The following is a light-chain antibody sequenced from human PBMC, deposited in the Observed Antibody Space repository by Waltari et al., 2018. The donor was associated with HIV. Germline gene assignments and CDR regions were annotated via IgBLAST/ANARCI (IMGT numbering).Light chain of an antibody. CDR2: EVS. V-gene: IGLV2-14*01. J-gene: IGLJ3*02. CDR3: TSYISSATPV. CDR1: SSDLVYYDS. Sequence: QSGLTQPASVSGPPGQSITIPCTGPSSDLVYYDSVPWYQHHPGKAPKVIIFEVSNRPSGIPNRFSGSKSGSTASLTISGLQAEDEAYYFCTSYISSATPVFGGGTKVTVL.